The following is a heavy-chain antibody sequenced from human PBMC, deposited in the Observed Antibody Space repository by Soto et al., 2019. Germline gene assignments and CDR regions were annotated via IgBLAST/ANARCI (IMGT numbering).Heavy chain of an antibody. J-gene: IGHJ6*02. D-gene: IGHD2-2*01. CDR1: GGSLSAYY. Sequence: SETLSLTCAVYGGSLSAYYWSWIRQPPGKGLEWIGEINESGGTRYNSSLKGRATISIDTSKNQFSVKLTSVSAADTAVYFCARRPSRSSPSCYFAVWGQGTTVTVSS. V-gene: IGHV4-34*01. CDR2: INESGGT. CDR3: ARRPSRSSPSCYFAV.